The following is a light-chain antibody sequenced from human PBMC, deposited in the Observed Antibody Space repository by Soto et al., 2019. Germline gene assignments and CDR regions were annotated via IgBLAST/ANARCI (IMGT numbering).Light chain of an antibody. Sequence: QSALTQPPSASGSPGQSVTISGTGTSSDVGGYTYVSWYQQHPGKAPKLMIYEASKRPSGVPDRFSGSKSGNTASLTVSGLQAEDEADYYCSSYAGRSVVFGGGTKVTVL. V-gene: IGLV2-8*01. CDR2: EAS. CDR1: SSDVGGYTY. J-gene: IGLJ2*01. CDR3: SSYAGRSVV.